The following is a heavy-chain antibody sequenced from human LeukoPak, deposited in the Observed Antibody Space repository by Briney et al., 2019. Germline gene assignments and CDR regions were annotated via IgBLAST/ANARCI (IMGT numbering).Heavy chain of an antibody. CDR3: ARGGSGYSYGKIDY. CDR2: ISGTSKYI. D-gene: IGHD5-18*01. Sequence: GGSLRLSCEGSGFSLSSYSMHWVRQAPGKGLEWVSSISGTSKYIHYSDSVKGRFTISRDNAKNSLYLQMNSLRAEDTAVYYCARGGSGYSYGKIDYWGQGTLVTVSS. V-gene: IGHV3-21*01. J-gene: IGHJ4*02. CDR1: GFSLSSYS.